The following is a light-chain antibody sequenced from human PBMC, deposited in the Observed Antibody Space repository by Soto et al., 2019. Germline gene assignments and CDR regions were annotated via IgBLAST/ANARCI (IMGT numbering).Light chain of an antibody. CDR2: KAS. CDR1: QSISSW. V-gene: IGKV1-5*03. Sequence: DIQMTQSPSTLSASVGDRVTITCRASQSISSWLAWYQQKPGKAPKLLIYKASSLESGVPSRFSGSASGTEFTLTISSLQPDDFGTYYCKQYTSYPLTFGGGTKVEIK. CDR3: KQYTSYPLT. J-gene: IGKJ4*01.